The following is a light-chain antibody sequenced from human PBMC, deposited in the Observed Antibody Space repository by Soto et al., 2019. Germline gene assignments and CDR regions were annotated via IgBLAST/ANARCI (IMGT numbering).Light chain of an antibody. CDR1: QSVNSNF. V-gene: IGKV3-20*01. CDR3: QQYGSSPLT. CDR2: GAS. J-gene: IGKJ4*01. Sequence: EIVLTQSPGTLSLSPGERATLSCRASQSVNSNFLAWYQQKPGQAPRLLIYGASSGATGIPDRFSASGSGTDFTLTISRLEPEDFAVYFCQQYGSSPLTFGGGTKVDIK.